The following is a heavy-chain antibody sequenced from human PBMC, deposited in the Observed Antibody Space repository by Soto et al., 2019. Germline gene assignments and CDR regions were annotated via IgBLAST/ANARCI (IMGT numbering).Heavy chain of an antibody. J-gene: IGHJ6*03. Sequence: QVQLVQSGAEVKKPGASVKVSCKASGYTFTSYDINWVRQATGQGLEWMGWMNPNSGNTGYAQKFHGRVTRTRNTSISTAYMELSSLRSEDTAVYYCARVPLPYYDFWSGYYYYYYYYYMDVWGKGTTVTVSS. CDR2: MNPNSGNT. V-gene: IGHV1-8*01. CDR1: GYTFTSYD. CDR3: ARVPLPYYDFWSGYYYYYYYYYMDV. D-gene: IGHD3-3*01.